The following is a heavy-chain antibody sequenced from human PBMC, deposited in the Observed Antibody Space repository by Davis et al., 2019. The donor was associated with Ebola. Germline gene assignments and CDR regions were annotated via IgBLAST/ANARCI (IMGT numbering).Heavy chain of an antibody. CDR2: INSVGSST. CDR3: ARDLVVLRFLEDQMNYYYYGMDV. Sequence: PGGSLRLSCAASGFTFTSYWMHWVRQAPGKGLVWVSRINSVGSSTSYADSVQGRFTRSRDNAKNTLYLQMNSLRAEDTAVYYCARDLVVLRFLEDQMNYYYYGMDVWGQGTTVTVSS. J-gene: IGHJ6*02. D-gene: IGHD3-3*01. V-gene: IGHV3-74*01. CDR1: GFTFTSYW.